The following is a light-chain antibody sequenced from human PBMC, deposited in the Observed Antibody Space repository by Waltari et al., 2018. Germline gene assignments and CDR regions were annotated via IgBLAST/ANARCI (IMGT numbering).Light chain of an antibody. Sequence: IQMMQSPPSLSAAVGGRVTITCQASQDISNYLTWYQQKPGKVPNLLISAASTLQSGVPSRFSGSGSGTHFTFTISSLQPEDVATYYCQQYDNLPRTFGHGTKLDIK. CDR1: QDISNY. J-gene: IGKJ3*01. CDR3: QQYDNLPRT. CDR2: AAS. V-gene: IGKV1-27*01.